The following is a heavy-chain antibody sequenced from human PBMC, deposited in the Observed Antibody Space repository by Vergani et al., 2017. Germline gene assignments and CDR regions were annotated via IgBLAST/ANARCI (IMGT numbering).Heavy chain of an antibody. J-gene: IGHJ3*02. CDR1: GGSISSGGYS. CDR2: IYHSGST. Sequence: QLQLQESGSGLVKPSQTLSLTCAVSGGSISSGGYSWSWIRQPPGKGLEWIGYIYHSGSTYYNPSLKSRVTISVDTSKNQFSLKLSSVTAADTAVYYCARDGIVGATGAFDIWGQGTMVTVSS. D-gene: IGHD1-26*01. V-gene: IGHV4-30-2*01. CDR3: ARDGIVGATGAFDI.